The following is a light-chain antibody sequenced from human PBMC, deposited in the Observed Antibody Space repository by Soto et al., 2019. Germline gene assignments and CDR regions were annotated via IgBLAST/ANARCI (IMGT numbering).Light chain of an antibody. J-gene: IGLJ1*01. CDR3: SSYTSTSTLYV. Sequence: QSALTQPASVSGYPGQSIAISCTGTSSDISGYNYVSWYQQLPGKVPKLIIYDVSNRPSGVSDRFSGSKSGNAASLTISGLQAEDEADYYCSSYTSTSTLYVFGTGTKVTVL. CDR1: SSDISGYNY. CDR2: DVS. V-gene: IGLV2-14*03.